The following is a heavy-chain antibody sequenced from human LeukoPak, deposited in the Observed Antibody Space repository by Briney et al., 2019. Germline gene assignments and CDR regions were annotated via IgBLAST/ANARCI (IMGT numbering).Heavy chain of an antibody. J-gene: IGHJ4*02. Sequence: PGGSLRLSCAASGFTLSNAWMSWVRQAPGKGLEWVGRFKSKTDGGTTDYAAPVKGRFTISRDDSKNTLYLQMNSLKTEDTAVYYCTTEGGWSFYFDYWGQGTLVTVSS. CDR1: GFTLSNAW. CDR2: FKSKTDGGTT. D-gene: IGHD2-15*01. V-gene: IGHV3-15*01. CDR3: TTEGGWSFYFDY.